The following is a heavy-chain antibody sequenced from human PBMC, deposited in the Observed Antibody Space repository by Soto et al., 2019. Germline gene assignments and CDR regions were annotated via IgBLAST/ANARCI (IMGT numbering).Heavy chain of an antibody. Sequence: QVQLVESGGGVVQPGRSLRLSCAASGFTFSSYAMHWVRQAPGKGLEWVAVISYDGSNKYYADSVKGRFTISRDNSKNTLYLQMNSLRAEDTAVYYCARGGHSSGWILDYWGHGTLVTVSS. CDR3: ARGGHSSGWILDY. V-gene: IGHV3-30-3*01. CDR1: GFTFSSYA. D-gene: IGHD6-19*01. CDR2: ISYDGSNK. J-gene: IGHJ4*01.